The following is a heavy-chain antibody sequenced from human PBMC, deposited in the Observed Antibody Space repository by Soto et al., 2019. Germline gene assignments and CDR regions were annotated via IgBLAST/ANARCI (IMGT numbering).Heavy chain of an antibody. Sequence: GESLKISCKGSGYSFTSYWISWVRQMPGKGLEWMGRIDPSDSYTNYSPSFQGHVTISADKSISTAYLQMNSLRAEDTAVYYCAKNIGYYYYYGLDVWGQGTTVTVSS. CDR1: GYSFTSYW. V-gene: IGHV5-10-1*01. J-gene: IGHJ6*02. CDR2: IDPSDSYT. D-gene: IGHD3-16*02. CDR3: AKNIGYYYYYGLDV.